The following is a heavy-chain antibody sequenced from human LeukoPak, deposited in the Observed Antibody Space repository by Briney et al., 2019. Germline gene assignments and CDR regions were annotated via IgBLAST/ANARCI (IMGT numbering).Heavy chain of an antibody. V-gene: IGHV4-59*01. Sequence: SETLSLTCTVSGGSISSYYWSWLRQPPGKGLEWIGYIYYSGSTNYNPSLKSRVTISVDTSKNQFSLKLSSVTAADTAVYYCARGSIWVGVTATNNWFDPWGQGTLVTVSS. CDR3: ARGSIWVGVTATNNWFDP. CDR2: IYYSGST. J-gene: IGHJ5*02. D-gene: IGHD2-21*02. CDR1: GGSISSYY.